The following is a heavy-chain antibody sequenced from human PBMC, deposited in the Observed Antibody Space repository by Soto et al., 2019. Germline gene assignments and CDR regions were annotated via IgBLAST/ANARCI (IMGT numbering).Heavy chain of an antibody. D-gene: IGHD3-3*01. CDR3: GRGQRFLECLLYGTRFAP. CDR2: INHSGST. CDR1: GGSFSGYY. V-gene: IGHV4-34*01. Sequence: PSETLSLTCAVYGGSFSGYYWSWIRQPPGKGLEWIGEINHSGSTNYNPSLKSRVTISVDTSKNQFSLKLSSVTAADTAVYYCGRGQRFLECLLYGTRFAPWGQGTLAPAPS. J-gene: IGHJ5*02.